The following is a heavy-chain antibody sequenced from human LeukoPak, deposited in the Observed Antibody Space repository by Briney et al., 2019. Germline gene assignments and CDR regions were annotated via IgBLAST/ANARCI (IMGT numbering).Heavy chain of an antibody. J-gene: IGHJ6*02. CDR2: INGNSGDT. CDR3: AREEANIVAAIIGMDV. D-gene: IGHD2-21*01. Sequence: ASVKVSCKASGYTFTAYYIHWVRQAPGQGLEWMGWINGNSGDTHYAQKFQGRVTMTRDTSINTGDMELSRLRSDDTAVYYCAREEANIVAAIIGMDVWGQGTTVTVSS. CDR1: GYTFTAYY. V-gene: IGHV1-2*02.